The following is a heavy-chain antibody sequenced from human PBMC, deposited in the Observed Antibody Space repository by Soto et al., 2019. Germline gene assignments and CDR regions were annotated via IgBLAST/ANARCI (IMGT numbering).Heavy chain of an antibody. CDR1: GFSISDYA. CDR3: AKDGIRKDDY. Sequence: GSLRLSCSASGFSISDYAMSWVRQAPGKGLEWVSSISDSGTKTFYADSVKGRFAISRDTSKNTVYMQMNNLRVEDTALYYCAKDGIRKDDYWGQGTVATVSS. CDR2: ISDSGTKT. J-gene: IGHJ4*02. V-gene: IGHV3-23*01.